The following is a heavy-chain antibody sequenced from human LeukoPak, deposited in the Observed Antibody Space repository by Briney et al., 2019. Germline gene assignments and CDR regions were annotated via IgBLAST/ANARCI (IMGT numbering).Heavy chain of an antibody. V-gene: IGHV4-59*12. Sequence: SETLSLTCTVSGGSISSYYWSWIRQPPGKGLEWIGYIYYSGSTYYNPSLKSRVTISVDRSKNQFSLKLSSVTAADTAVYYCARASGYYYSYFDYWGQGTLVTVSS. J-gene: IGHJ4*02. CDR1: GGSISSYY. CDR2: IYYSGST. CDR3: ARASGYYYSYFDY. D-gene: IGHD3-22*01.